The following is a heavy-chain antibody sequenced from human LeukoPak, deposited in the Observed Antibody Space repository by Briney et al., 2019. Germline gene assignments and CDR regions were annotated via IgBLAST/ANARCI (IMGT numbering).Heavy chain of an antibody. CDR3: ARLYYYDSSGYYYHDAFDI. Sequence: GGSLRLSCAASGFTFSSYGMHWVRQAPGKGLEWVSSISSSSSYIYYADSVKGRFTISRDNAKNSLYLQMNSLRAEDTAVYYCARLYYYDSSGYYYHDAFDIWGQGTMVTVSS. CDR2: ISSSSSYI. J-gene: IGHJ3*02. CDR1: GFTFSSYG. V-gene: IGHV3-21*01. D-gene: IGHD3-22*01.